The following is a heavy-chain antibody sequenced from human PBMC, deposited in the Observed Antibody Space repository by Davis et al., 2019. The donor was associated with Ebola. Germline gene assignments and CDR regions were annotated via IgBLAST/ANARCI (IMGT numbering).Heavy chain of an antibody. Sequence: SVKVSCKTSGGTFSNYAISWVRQAPGQGLEWMGGIIPIFATGNYAQKFQGRVTITADESTNTAYMQLSSLRSEDTAIYYCARGLRDFRPYYYGTDVWGQGTTVTVSS. CDR3: ARGLRDFRPYYYGTDV. D-gene: IGHD3-3*01. V-gene: IGHV1-69*13. CDR2: IIPIFATG. J-gene: IGHJ6*02. CDR1: GGTFSNYA.